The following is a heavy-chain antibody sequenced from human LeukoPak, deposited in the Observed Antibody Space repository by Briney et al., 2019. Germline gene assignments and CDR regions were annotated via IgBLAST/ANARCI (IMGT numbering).Heavy chain of an antibody. J-gene: IGHJ4*02. CDR1: GFAFGSEA. CDR3: AKDLPECGGDCFTDY. V-gene: IGHV3-23*01. D-gene: IGHD2-21*02. CDR2: ISPGGGTT. Sequence: GGSLRLSCAVSGFAFGSEAMSWVRQSPARGLEWVASISPGGGTTYYADYVKGRSTISRDNSKNTLYLQMNSLRAEDTAVYYCAKDLPECGGDCFTDYWGQGTLVTVSS.